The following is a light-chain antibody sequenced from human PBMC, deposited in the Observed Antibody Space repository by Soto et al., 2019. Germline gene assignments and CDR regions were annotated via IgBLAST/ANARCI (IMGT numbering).Light chain of an antibody. CDR2: GAS. J-gene: IGKJ1*01. Sequence: EVVLTQSPGTLSLSPGERATLSCRASQTVTSNYLAWYQRKPGQAPRLLIYGASSRASGIPDRFSGGGSGTEFSLTISRLEPEDLAVYYCQQYGSSHRAFGQGTKVDIK. V-gene: IGKV3-20*01. CDR1: QTVTSNY. CDR3: QQYGSSHRA.